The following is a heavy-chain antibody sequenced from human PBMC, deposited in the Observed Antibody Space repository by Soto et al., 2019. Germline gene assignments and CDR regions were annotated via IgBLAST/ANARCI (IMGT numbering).Heavy chain of an antibody. CDR1: GGSISSSNW. J-gene: IGHJ4*02. CDR2: IYHSGST. D-gene: IGHD3-3*01. Sequence: RLRETLSLTCAVSGGSISSSNWWSWVRQPPGKGLEWIGEIYHSGSTNYNPSLKSRVTISVDKSKNQFSLKLSSVTAADTAVYYCATSTPIRYLDYWGQGTLVTVSS. V-gene: IGHV4-4*03. CDR3: ATSTPIRYLDY.